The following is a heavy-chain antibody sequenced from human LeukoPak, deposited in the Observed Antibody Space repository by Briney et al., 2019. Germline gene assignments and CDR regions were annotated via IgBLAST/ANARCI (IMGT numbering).Heavy chain of an antibody. CDR2: IYSGGST. J-gene: IGHJ4*02. Sequence: GGSLRLSCAASGFTVSSNYMSLVRQTPGKGLEWVSVIYSGGSTYYADSVKGRFTISRDNSKNTLYLQMNSLRAEDTAVYYCAKGRKTDTAILNYWGQGTLVTVSS. D-gene: IGHD5-18*01. CDR3: AKGRKTDTAILNY. CDR1: GFTVSSNY. V-gene: IGHV3-53*01.